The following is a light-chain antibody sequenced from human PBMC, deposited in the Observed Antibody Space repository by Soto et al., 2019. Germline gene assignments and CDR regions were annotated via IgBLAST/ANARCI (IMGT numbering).Light chain of an antibody. CDR2: EVT. V-gene: IGLV2-23*02. CDR3: CSYAGSSTHVV. Sequence: QSVLTQPASVSGSPGQSITISCTGTSSDVGSYNLVAWYQQHPNKAPKLMIYEVTKRPSGVSNRFSGSKSGNTAPLTISGLQAEDEADYYCCSYAGSSTHVVFGGGTKLTVL. CDR1: SSDVGSYNL. J-gene: IGLJ2*01.